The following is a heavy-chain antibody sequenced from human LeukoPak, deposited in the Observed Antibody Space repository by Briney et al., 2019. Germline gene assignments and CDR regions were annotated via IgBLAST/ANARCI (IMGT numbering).Heavy chain of an antibody. CDR3: ARVSDYYYGMDV. V-gene: IGHV3-23*01. CDR1: GFTFSSYA. CDR2: ISGSGGST. Sequence: SGGSLRLSCAASGFTFSSYAMSWVRQAPGKGLEWVSAISGSGGSTYYADSVKGRFTISRDNSKNTLYLQMNSLRAEDTAVYYCARVSDYYYGMDVWGQGTTVTVSS. J-gene: IGHJ6*02.